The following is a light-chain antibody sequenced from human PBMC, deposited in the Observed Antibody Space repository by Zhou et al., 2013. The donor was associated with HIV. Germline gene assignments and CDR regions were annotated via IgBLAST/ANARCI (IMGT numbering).Light chain of an antibody. Sequence: EIVMTQSPATLSLSPGERATLSCRASQSVGTNNLAWYQQKPGHASRLLIYGASSRATGIPDRFSGSGSGTVFTLTINKLEPDDFAVYYCQQYGVSPWTFGQGTKVEIK. V-gene: IGKV3-20*01. CDR2: GAS. CDR1: QSVGTNN. J-gene: IGKJ1*01. CDR3: QQYGVSPWT.